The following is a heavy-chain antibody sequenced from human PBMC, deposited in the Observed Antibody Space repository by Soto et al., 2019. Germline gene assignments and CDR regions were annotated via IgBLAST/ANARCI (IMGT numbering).Heavy chain of an antibody. CDR3: ARVGLRYFARGHNLFDP. CDR1: GGSFSGYY. V-gene: IGHV4-34*01. Sequence: PSETLSLTFPVYGGSFSGYYWSGLRQPPGKGLEWIGEINHSGSTNYNPSLKSRVTISVDTSKNQFSLKLSSVTAADTAVYYCARVGLRYFARGHNLFDPWGQGPLVTVS. J-gene: IGHJ5*02. D-gene: IGHD3-9*01. CDR2: INHSGST.